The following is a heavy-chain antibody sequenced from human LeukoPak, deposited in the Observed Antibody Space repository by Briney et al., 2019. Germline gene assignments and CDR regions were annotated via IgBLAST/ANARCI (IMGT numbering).Heavy chain of an antibody. V-gene: IGHV1-2*06. CDR2: INPNSGGT. Sequence: ASVKVSCKASGYTFTGYYMHWVRQAPGQGLEWMGRINPNSGGTNYAQKFQGRVTMTRDTSISTAYMELSRLRSDDTAVYYCARDLVHYDSSGSDYWGQGTLVTVSS. CDR3: ARDLVHYDSSGSDY. D-gene: IGHD3-22*01. CDR1: GYTFTGYY. J-gene: IGHJ4*02.